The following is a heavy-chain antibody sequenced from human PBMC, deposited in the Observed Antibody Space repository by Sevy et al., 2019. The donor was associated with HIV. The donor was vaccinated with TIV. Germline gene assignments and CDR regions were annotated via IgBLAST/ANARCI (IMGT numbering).Heavy chain of an antibody. CDR3: TRALLVRGHFDWFDP. J-gene: IGHJ5*02. CDR1: GFAFGDYA. V-gene: IGHV3-49*03. D-gene: IGHD3-3*02. Sequence: GGSLRLSCTASGFAFGDYAMSWFSQAPGKGLEWVGFIRSKAYGGTTEYAASVKGRFTISRDDSKSIAYLQMNSLKTEDTAVYYCTRALLVRGHFDWFDPWGQGTLVTVSS. CDR2: IRSKAYGGTT.